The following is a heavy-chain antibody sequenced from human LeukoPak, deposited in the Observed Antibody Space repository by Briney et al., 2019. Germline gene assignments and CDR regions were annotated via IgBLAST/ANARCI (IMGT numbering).Heavy chain of an antibody. CDR2: ISSSSSYI. CDR1: GFTFSSYS. Sequence: GGSLRLSCAASGFTFSSYSMNWVRQAPGKGLEWVSSISSSSSYIYYAGSVKGRFTISRDNAKNSLYLQMNSLRAEDTAVYYCARDYYDSSGYSRIFDYWGQGTLVTVSS. V-gene: IGHV3-21*01. D-gene: IGHD3-22*01. CDR3: ARDYYDSSGYSRIFDY. J-gene: IGHJ4*02.